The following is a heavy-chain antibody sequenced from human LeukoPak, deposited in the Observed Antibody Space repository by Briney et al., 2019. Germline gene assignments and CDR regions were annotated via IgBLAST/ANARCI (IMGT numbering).Heavy chain of an antibody. D-gene: IGHD6-19*01. Sequence: GASVKVSCKASGYTFTGYYMHWVRQAPGQGLEWMGWINPNSGGTNYAQKFQGRVTMTRDTSTSTVYMELSSLRSEDTAVYYCARFAVHRRLAVAGQFGLDYWGQGTLVTVSS. CDR2: INPNSGGT. CDR1: GYTFTGYY. J-gene: IGHJ4*02. CDR3: ARFAVHRRLAVAGQFGLDY. V-gene: IGHV1-2*02.